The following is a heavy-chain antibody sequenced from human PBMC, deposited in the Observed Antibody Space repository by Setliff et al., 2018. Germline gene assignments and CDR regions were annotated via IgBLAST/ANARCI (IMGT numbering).Heavy chain of an antibody. V-gene: IGHV4-59*12. D-gene: IGHD5-18*01. J-gene: IGHJ4*02. Sequence: GSLRLSCAASGFTFSSYAMSWIRQPPGQGLEWIVYIYYSGITYYNPSLKSRVTISVDTSKNQFPLKLSSVTAADTAVYYCARGRIQLWKYYFDYWGQGTLVTVSS. CDR1: GFTFSSYA. CDR2: IYYSGIT. CDR3: ARGRIQLWKYYFDY.